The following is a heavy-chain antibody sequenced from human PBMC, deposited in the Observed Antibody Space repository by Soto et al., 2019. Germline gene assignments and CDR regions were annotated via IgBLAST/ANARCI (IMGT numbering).Heavy chain of an antibody. V-gene: IGHV1-69*12. D-gene: IGHD6-19*01. Sequence: QAQLLRPGAEVKRPGSPVKFSCKVSEGTSRTFAIDGVRRALGHGLEWMGGIVPIFGTTYYTQKFQGRATIIADDSTTTAYLEMSSLRSEDTAIYYCARVEAVAGLYNYHGLDVWGQGTAVTVSS. CDR3: ARVEAVAGLYNYHGLDV. CDR2: IVPIFGTT. J-gene: IGHJ6*02. CDR1: EGTSRTFA.